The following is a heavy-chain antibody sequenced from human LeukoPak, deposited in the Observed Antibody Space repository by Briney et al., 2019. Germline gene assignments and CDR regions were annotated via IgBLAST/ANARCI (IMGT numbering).Heavy chain of an antibody. Sequence: GGSLRLSCEASGFTFNSYSMNWVRQAPGKGLEWVSYIDSSSDTIQYADSVRGRFTIARDNAKNSLSLQMNSLRDEDTAVYYCVRLAMTWHVWGKGTMVIVSS. D-gene: IGHD2-21*02. V-gene: IGHV3-48*02. CDR3: VRLAMTWHV. CDR2: IDSSSDTI. J-gene: IGHJ6*04. CDR1: GFTFNSYS.